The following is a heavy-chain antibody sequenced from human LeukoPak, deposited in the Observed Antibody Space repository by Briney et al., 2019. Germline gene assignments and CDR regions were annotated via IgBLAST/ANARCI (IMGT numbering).Heavy chain of an antibody. CDR3: AGGVMITFGGVIVDAFDI. J-gene: IGHJ3*02. CDR1: GFTFSDYY. V-gene: IGHV3-11*04. D-gene: IGHD3-16*02. Sequence: GGSLRLSCAASGFTFSDYYMSWIRQAPGKGLEWVSYISSSGSTIYYADSVKGRFTISRDNAKNSLYLQMNSLRAEDTAVYYCAGGVMITFGGVIVDAFDIWGQGTMVTVS. CDR2: ISSSGSTI.